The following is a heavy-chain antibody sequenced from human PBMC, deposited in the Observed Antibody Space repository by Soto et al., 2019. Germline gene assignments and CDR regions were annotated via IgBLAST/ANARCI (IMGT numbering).Heavy chain of an antibody. J-gene: IGHJ6*03. CDR2: ISGSGVST. Sequence: EVQLSESGGGLVQPGGSLRLSCVASGFTFSSYAMSWARQAPGKGLEWVSSISGSGVSTYYTDSVKGRFTISRDNSKNTLYLQMNSLRAEDAALYYCAKGGLYGSGSYNDYYYYMHVWGKGTTVTVSS. CDR1: GFTFSSYA. D-gene: IGHD3-10*01. CDR3: AKGGLYGSGSYNDYYYYMHV. V-gene: IGHV3-23*01.